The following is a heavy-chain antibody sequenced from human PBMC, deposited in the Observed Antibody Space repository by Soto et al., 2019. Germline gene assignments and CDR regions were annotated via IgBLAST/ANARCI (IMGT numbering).Heavy chain of an antibody. CDR2: IYYSGST. D-gene: IGHD4-17*01. CDR1: GGSISSYY. V-gene: IGHV4-59*08. CDR3: ARRSPAKGDYGDYEFENAFDI. Sequence: SETLSLTCTVSGGSISSYYWSWIRQPPGKGLEWIGYIYYSGSTNYNPSLKSRVTISVDTSKNQFSLKLSSVTAADTAVYYCARRSPAKGDYGDYEFENAFDIWGQGTMVTVSS. J-gene: IGHJ3*02.